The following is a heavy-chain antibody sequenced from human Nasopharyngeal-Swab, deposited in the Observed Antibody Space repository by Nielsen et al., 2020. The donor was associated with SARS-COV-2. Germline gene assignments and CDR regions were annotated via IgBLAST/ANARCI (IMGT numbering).Heavy chain of an antibody. CDR1: GDSVSSNNVG. CDR2: PYYGSKWCN. Sequence: SETLSLTCAISGDSVSSNNVGWNWIRQSPSRGLEWLGRPYYGSKWCNHYAPSVKSRVTIKPDTSKNQFSLQMDSVTPEDSAVYYCARGFLQTGFDYWGQGTLVTVSS. V-gene: IGHV6-1*01. CDR3: ARGFLQTGFDY. D-gene: IGHD3-9*01. J-gene: IGHJ4*02.